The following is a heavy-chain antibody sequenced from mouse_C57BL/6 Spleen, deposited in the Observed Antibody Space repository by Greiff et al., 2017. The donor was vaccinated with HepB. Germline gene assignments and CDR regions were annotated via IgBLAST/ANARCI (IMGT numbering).Heavy chain of an antibody. D-gene: IGHD2-4*01. Sequence: EVKLMESGGGLVKPGGSLKLSCAASGFTFSDYGMHWVRQAPEKGLEWVAYISSGSSTIYYADTVKGRFTISRDNAKNTLFLQMTSLRSEDTAMYYCARVFFYDYDGFADWGQGTLVTVSA. CDR2: ISSGSSTI. CDR1: GFTFSDYG. CDR3: ARVFFYDYDGFAD. J-gene: IGHJ3*01. V-gene: IGHV5-17*01.